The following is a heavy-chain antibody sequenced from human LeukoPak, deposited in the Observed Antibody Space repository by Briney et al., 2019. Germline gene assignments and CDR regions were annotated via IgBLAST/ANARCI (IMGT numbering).Heavy chain of an antibody. J-gene: IGHJ4*02. Sequence: PGGSLRLSCAASGFSFSDYEMNWVRQAPGKGLEWVSIIYAGGSAYYADSVKGRFTISRDNSKNTLYLQMNSLRVEDTAVYYCATGRWLRLFDYWGQGTLVTVSS. CDR1: GFSFSDYE. CDR2: IYAGGSA. D-gene: IGHD5-24*01. CDR3: ATGRWLRLFDY. V-gene: IGHV3-66*01.